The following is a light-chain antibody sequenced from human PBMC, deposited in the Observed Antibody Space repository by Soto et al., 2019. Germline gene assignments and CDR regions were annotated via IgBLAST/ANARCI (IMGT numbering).Light chain of an antibody. J-gene: IGLJ1*01. CDR2: GNN. Sequence: QSVLTQPPSMSGAPGQRVTISCTGTSANIGAGYDVHWYQPLPGMAPKLLIYGNNKRPSGVPDRFSGSKSGTSASLAITGLQAEDEADYYCQSYDSTLSGLYVLGTGTKLNVL. CDR3: QSYDSTLSGLYV. V-gene: IGLV1-40*01. CDR1: SANIGAGYD.